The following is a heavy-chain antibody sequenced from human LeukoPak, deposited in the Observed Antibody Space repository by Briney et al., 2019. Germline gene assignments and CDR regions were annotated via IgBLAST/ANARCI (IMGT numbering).Heavy chain of an antibody. Sequence: GGSLRLSCAAPGFIFTDYSINWVRQAPGKGLGWISYIVITSINIYYVDSVKGRFTISRDNAKNSLYLQMNSLRAEDTAVYYCARESYWGSSAKGFDYWGQETLVTVSS. CDR2: IVITSINI. CDR1: GFIFTDYS. V-gene: IGHV3-48*01. CDR3: ARESYWGSSAKGFDY. D-gene: IGHD7-27*01. J-gene: IGHJ4*02.